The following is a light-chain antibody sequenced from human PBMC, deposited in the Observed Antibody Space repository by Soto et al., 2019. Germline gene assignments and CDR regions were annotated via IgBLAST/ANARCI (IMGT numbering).Light chain of an antibody. CDR2: DVS. J-gene: IGLJ1*01. CDR1: SSDVGGYNY. CDR3: RSYVGTYICG. V-gene: IGLV2-11*01. Sequence: QSALTQPRSVSGSPGQSVTISCTGTSSDVGGYNYVSWYQQHPGKAPKLMIYDVSKRPSGVPDRFSGSQSGNTAALTISGLQAEDEADYYCRSYVGTYICGFGAGTKLTVL.